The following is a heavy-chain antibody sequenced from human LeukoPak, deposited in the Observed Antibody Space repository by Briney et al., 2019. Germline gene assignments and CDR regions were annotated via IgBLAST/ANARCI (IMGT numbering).Heavy chain of an antibody. V-gene: IGHV4-34*01. CDR3: ARARWELLRLYYYYYMDV. CDR1: GGSFSGYD. J-gene: IGHJ6*03. D-gene: IGHD1-26*01. CDR2: INHSGST. Sequence: SETLSLTCAVYGGSFSGYDWSWIRQPPGKGLEWIGEINHSGSTNYNPSLKSRVTISVDTSKNQFSLKLSSVTAADTAVYYCARARWELLRLYYYYYMDVWGKGTTVTVSS.